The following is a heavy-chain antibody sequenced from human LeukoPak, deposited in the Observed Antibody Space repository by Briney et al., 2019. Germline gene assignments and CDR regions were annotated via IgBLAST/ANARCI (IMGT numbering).Heavy chain of an antibody. J-gene: IGHJ4*02. CDR2: IYYSGST. CDR3: ARRREGYNYFDS. Sequence: SETLSLTCTVSGGSISSYYWSWTRQPPGKGLEWIGYIYYSGSTNYNPSLKSRVTISVDTSKNQFSLKLSSVTAADTAVYYCARRREGYNYFDSWGQGTLVTVSS. CDR1: GGSISSYY. V-gene: IGHV4-59*01. D-gene: IGHD5-24*01.